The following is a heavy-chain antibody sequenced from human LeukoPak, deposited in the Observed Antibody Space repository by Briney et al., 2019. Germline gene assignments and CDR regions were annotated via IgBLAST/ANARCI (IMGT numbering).Heavy chain of an antibody. CDR1: GFTFSKYS. Sequence: GGSLRLSCAASGFTFSKYSMTWVRQAPGQGLEWVSFIDTSGTTMYYTDSVKGRFTISRDNAKNSLYLQMNSLRAEDTAVYYCAREGIVGATAFDYWGQGTLVTVSS. D-gene: IGHD2-21*02. CDR3: AREGIVGATAFDY. V-gene: IGHV3-48*01. J-gene: IGHJ4*02. CDR2: IDTSGTTM.